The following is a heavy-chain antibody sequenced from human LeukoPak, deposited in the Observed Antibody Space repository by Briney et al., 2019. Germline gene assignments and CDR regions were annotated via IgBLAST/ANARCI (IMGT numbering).Heavy chain of an antibody. CDR1: GGSISSSSYY. CDR3: ARGGFLEWLLLGDY. CDR2: IYYSGST. V-gene: IGHV4-39*07. Sequence: PSETLSLTCTVSGGSISSSSYYWGWIRQPPGKGLEWIGSIYYSGSTYYNPSLKSRVTVLVDKSKNQVFLKLSSVTAADTAVYYCARGGFLEWLLLGDYWGQGTLVSVSS. J-gene: IGHJ4*02. D-gene: IGHD3-3*01.